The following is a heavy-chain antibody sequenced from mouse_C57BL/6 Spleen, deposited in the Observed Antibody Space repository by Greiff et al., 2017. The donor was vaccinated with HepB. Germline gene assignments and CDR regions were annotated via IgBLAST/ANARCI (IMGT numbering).Heavy chain of an antibody. CDR1: GYTFTSYW. V-gene: IGHV1-61*01. J-gene: IGHJ1*03. Sequence: VQLQQPGAELVRPGSSVKLSCKASGYTFTSYWMDWVKQRPGQGLEWIGNIYPSDSETHYNQKFKDKATLTVDKSSSTAYMQLSSLTSEDSAVYYCSRSPTAYYSNYVYFDGWGTGTTVTVSS. CDR3: SRSPTAYYSNYVYFDG. CDR2: IYPSDSET. D-gene: IGHD2-5*01.